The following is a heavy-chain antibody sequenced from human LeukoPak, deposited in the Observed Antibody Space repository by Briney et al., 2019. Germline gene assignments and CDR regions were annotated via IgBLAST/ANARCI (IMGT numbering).Heavy chain of an antibody. CDR3: AGQNPYGALSY. CDR2: ISAPSRSI. D-gene: IGHD4-17*01. CDR1: GFTFSSYG. Sequence: HAGGSLRLSCAASGFTFSSYGMNWVRQAPGKGLEWVSYISAPSRSIHYADSVKGRFTISRDNAQNSLYLQMNRLRDEDTAVYYCAGQNPYGALSYWGQGTLVTVSS. V-gene: IGHV3-48*02. J-gene: IGHJ4*02.